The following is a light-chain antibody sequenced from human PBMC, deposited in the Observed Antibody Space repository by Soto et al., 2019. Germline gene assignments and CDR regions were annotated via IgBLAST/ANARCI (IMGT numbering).Light chain of an antibody. CDR1: QSISTW. Sequence: DIQLTQSPSSLSASVGDRVNTTCRASQSISTWLAWYQQQPGRAPRLLIYDASTLQSGVPSTFSGSGSGTDFTLTISSLQPEDFATYYCQQSYSTPQTFGQGTKVDIK. V-gene: IGKV1-39*01. J-gene: IGKJ1*01. CDR3: QQSYSTPQT. CDR2: DAS.